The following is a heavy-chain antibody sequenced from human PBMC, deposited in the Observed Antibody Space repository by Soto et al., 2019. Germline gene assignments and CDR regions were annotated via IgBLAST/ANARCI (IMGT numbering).Heavy chain of an antibody. V-gene: IGHV3-30*18. D-gene: IGHD2-8*02. CDR3: VKDRSATWSFDY. CDR1: GFIYSSCA. Sequence: QVQLVESGGCVVQPVRSLRLSCSAAGFIYSSCAMHWVRQVPGKGLEWLAGVSHDGTLYPYAYSVKGRFTISRDNCRKMLYWPMTSMSPEETVVYYFVKDRSATWSFDYWGQGTLVTVSS. J-gene: IGHJ4*02. CDR2: VSHDGTLY.